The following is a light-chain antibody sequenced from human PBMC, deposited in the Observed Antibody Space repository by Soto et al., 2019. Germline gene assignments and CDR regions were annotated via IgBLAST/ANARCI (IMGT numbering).Light chain of an antibody. V-gene: IGLV2-23*02. CDR3: CSYAGSGIVV. J-gene: IGLJ2*01. Sequence: QSALTQPVSVSGSPGQSITISCTGTSSDVGNYNLVSWYQQHPGKVPKVMIYEVTKRPSGVSNRFSGSKSGNTASLTISGLQAEDEADYYCCSYAGSGIVVFGGGTKVTVL. CDR2: EVT. CDR1: SSDVGNYNL.